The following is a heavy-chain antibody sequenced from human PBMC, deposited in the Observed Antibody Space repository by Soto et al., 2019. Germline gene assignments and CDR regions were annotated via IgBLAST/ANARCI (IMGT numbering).Heavy chain of an antibody. D-gene: IGHD2-15*01. CDR1: GGTFSSSA. J-gene: IGHJ3*02. CDR2: IIPTFGTA. Sequence: ASVKVSCKASGGTFSSSAISWVRQAPGQGLEWMGNIIPTFGTADYARKVQGRVAFTADTSTSTAYMELRSLRSDDTAVYYCARLGWNCSGGSCYNYAFDIWGQGTMVTVSS. V-gene: IGHV1-69*06. CDR3: ARLGWNCSGGSCYNYAFDI.